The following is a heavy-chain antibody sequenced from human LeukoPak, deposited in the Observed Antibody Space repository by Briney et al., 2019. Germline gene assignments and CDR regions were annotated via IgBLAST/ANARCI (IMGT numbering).Heavy chain of an antibody. CDR3: ARDVVVVVAATLYYYYGMDV. CDR1: GFTVSSNY. Sequence: GGSLRLSCAASGFTVSSNYMSWVRQAPGKGLEWVSVIYSGGSTYYADSVKGRFTISRDNSKNTLYLQMNSLRAEDTAVYYCARDVVVVVAATLYYYYGMDVWGQGTTVTVSS. V-gene: IGHV3-66*01. D-gene: IGHD2-15*01. CDR2: IYSGGST. J-gene: IGHJ6*02.